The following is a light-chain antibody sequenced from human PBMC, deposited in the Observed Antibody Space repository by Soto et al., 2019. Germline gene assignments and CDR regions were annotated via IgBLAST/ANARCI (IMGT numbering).Light chain of an antibody. Sequence: QSALTQPRSVSGSPGQSVTISCTGTSSDVGGYNYVSWYQQHPGKAPKLMIYDVSKRPSGVPDRFSGSKSGNTASLTISGLQAEDEADYYCCSYAGSYTYVFETGTKLPVL. J-gene: IGLJ1*01. V-gene: IGLV2-11*01. CDR2: DVS. CDR1: SSDVGGYNY. CDR3: CSYAGSYTYV.